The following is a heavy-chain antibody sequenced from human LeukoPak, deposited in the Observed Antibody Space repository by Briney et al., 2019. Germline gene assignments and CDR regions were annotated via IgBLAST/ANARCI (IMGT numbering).Heavy chain of an antibody. D-gene: IGHD6-13*01. CDR3: AGNIAAAGRYYYGMDV. J-gene: IGHJ6*02. V-gene: IGHV4-59*08. CDR2: IYYSGST. Sequence: PSETLSLTCAVSGGSISSYCWSWIRQPPGQGLEWIGYIYYSGSTNYNPSLKSRVTISVDTSKNQFSLKLSSVTAADTAVYYCAGNIAAAGRYYYGMDVWGQGTTVTVSS. CDR1: GGSISSYC.